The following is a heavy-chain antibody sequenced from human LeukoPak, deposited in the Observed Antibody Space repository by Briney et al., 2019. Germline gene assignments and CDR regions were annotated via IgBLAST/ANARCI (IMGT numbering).Heavy chain of an antibody. CDR2: IIPILGIA. CDR1: GGTFSSYA. Sequence: ASVKVSCKASGGTFSSYAISWVRQAPGQGLEWMGWIIPILGIANYAQKFQGRVTITADKSTSTAYMELSSLRSEDTAVYYCAREDRGISIDYWGQGTLVTVSS. V-gene: IGHV1-69*10. D-gene: IGHD3-10*01. CDR3: AREDRGISIDY. J-gene: IGHJ4*02.